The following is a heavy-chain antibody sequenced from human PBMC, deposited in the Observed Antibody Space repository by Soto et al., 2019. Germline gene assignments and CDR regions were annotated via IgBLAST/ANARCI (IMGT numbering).Heavy chain of an antibody. CDR1: GYTFTSYG. J-gene: IGHJ4*02. D-gene: IGHD5-12*01. Sequence: ASVKVSCKASGYTFTSYGISWVRQAPGQGLEWMGWISAYNGNTNYAQKLQGRVTMTTDTSTSTAYMELRSLRSDDTAVYYCARVLDVDIVATLDYWGQGTLVTVSS. V-gene: IGHV1-18*01. CDR2: ISAYNGNT. CDR3: ARVLDVDIVATLDY.